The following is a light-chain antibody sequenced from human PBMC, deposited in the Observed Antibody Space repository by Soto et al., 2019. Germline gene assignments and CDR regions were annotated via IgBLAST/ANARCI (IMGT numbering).Light chain of an antibody. CDR3: QQRSNWPPWT. Sequence: EIVLTQSPGTLSLSPGERATLSCRASQSVGSNYLAWYQQNPGQAPRLLIYGASTRATGIPARFSGSGSGTDFTLTISSLEPEDFAVYYCQQRSNWPPWTFGQGTKVDIK. V-gene: IGKV3D-20*02. CDR2: GAS. CDR1: QSVGSNY. J-gene: IGKJ1*01.